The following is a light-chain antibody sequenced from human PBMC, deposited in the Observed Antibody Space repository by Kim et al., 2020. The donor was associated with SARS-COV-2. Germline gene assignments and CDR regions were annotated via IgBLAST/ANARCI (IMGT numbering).Light chain of an antibody. V-gene: IGLV3-21*04. CDR3: QVWDSSTDHFV. J-gene: IGLJ1*01. Sequence: SYELTQPPSVSVAPGMTARITCTGNNIGSQSVHWYLQKPGQAPVLVISYDSDRPSGIPERFSGSKSGNTATLTFSRVEAGDEADYYCQVWDSSTDHFVFGSGTKVTVL. CDR2: YDS. CDR1: NIGSQS.